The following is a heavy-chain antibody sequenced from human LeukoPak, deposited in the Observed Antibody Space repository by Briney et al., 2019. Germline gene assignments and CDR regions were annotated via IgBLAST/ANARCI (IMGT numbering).Heavy chain of an antibody. CDR1: GVTFSTYS. J-gene: IGHJ5*02. Sequence: PGGSLRLSCAASGVTFSTYSMNWFRQAPGKGLQWVSSIRSPNNDIYYADSVKGRFTISRYNAKNSLYLQMNSLRAEDTAVYYCAGGGADFWSGYYMVTWGQGTLVTVSS. CDR3: AGGGADFWSGYYMVT. D-gene: IGHD3-3*01. CDR2: IRSPNNDI. V-gene: IGHV3-21*01.